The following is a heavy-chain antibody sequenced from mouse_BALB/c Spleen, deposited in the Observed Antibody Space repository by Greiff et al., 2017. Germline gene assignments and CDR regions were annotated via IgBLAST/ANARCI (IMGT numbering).Heavy chain of an antibody. CDR1: GYTFTSYT. CDR3: ARKDGPFDY. J-gene: IGHJ2*01. CDR2: INPSSGYT. Sequence: LVESGAELARPGASVKMSCKASGYTFTSYTMHWVKQRPGQGLEWIGYINPSSGYTNYNQKFKDKATLTADKSSSTAYMQLSSLTSEDSAVYYCARKDGPFDYWGQGTTLTVSS. V-gene: IGHV1-4*01. D-gene: IGHD2-3*01.